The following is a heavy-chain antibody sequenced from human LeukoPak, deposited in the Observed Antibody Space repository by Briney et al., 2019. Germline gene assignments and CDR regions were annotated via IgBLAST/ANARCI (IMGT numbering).Heavy chain of an antibody. CDR1: GGTFSSYA. D-gene: IGHD2-2*01. Sequence: ASVKVSCKASGGTFSSYAISWVRQAPGQGLEWMGGIIPIFGTANYAQKFQGRVTITADKSTSTAYMELSSLRSEDTAVYYCARGAGYCSSTSCPYGDYALFDYWGQGTLVTVSS. CDR3: ARGAGYCSSTSCPYGDYALFDY. V-gene: IGHV1-69*06. J-gene: IGHJ4*02. CDR2: IIPIFGTA.